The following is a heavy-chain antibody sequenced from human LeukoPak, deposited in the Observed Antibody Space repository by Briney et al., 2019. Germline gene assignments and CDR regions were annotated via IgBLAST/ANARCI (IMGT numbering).Heavy chain of an antibody. V-gene: IGHV4-39*02. CDR3: AREEDGYNYYFDY. D-gene: IGHD5-24*01. CDR2: IYYSGST. CDR1: GGSISSSSYY. J-gene: IGHJ4*02. Sequence: SETLSLTCTVSGGSISSSSYYWGWLRQPPGTGLEWLGSIYYSGSTYYNPSLKSRVTISVDTSKNQFSLKLSSVTAADTAVYYCAREEDGYNYYFDYWGQGTLVTVSS.